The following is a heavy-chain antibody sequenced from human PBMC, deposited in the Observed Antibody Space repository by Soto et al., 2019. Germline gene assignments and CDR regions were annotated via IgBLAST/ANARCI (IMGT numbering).Heavy chain of an antibody. J-gene: IGHJ4*02. V-gene: IGHV3-30-3*01. CDR1: GFTFSSYA. CDR3: ARGSLRFLEWLLNVDTQFDY. D-gene: IGHD3-3*01. Sequence: GGSLRLSCAASGFTFSSYAMHWVRQAPGKGLEWVAVISYDGSNKYYADSVKGRFTISRDNAKNSLYLQMNSLRAEDTAVYYCARGSLRFLEWLLNVDTQFDYWGQGTLVTVSS. CDR2: ISYDGSNK.